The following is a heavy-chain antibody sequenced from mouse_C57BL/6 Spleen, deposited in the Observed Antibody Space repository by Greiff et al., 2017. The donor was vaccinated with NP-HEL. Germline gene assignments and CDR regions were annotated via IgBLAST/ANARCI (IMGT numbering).Heavy chain of an antibody. J-gene: IGHJ4*01. CDR2: INPNNGGT. D-gene: IGHD2-5*01. Sequence: EVQLQQSGPELVKPGASVKISCKASGYTFTDYYMNWVKQSHGKSLEWIGDINPNNGGTSYNQKFKGKATLTVDKSSSTAYMELRSLTSEDSAVYYCAKAYYSNYVSYYAMDYWGQGTSVTVSS. CDR3: AKAYYSNYVSYYAMDY. CDR1: GYTFTDYY. V-gene: IGHV1-26*01.